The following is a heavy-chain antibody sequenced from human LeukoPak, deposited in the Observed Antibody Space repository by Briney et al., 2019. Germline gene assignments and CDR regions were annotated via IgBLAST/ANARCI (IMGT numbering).Heavy chain of an antibody. V-gene: IGHV1-2*02. CDR2: INPNSGGT. Sequence: ASVKVSCKASGYTFTGYYMHWVRQAPGQGLEWMGWINPNSGGTNYAQKFQGRVTMTRDTSISTAYMELSSLRSEDTAVYYCARAREIWVFGVVNPRGGYYFDYWXXXTLVTVSS. D-gene: IGHD3-3*01. CDR1: GYTFTGYY. CDR3: ARAREIWVFGVVNPRGGYYFDY. J-gene: IGHJ4*01.